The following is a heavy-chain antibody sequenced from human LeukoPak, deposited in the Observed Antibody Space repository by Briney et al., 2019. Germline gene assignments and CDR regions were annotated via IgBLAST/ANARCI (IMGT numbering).Heavy chain of an antibody. CDR3: AKDLLYSDVWGSYRPNPLDY. CDR2: IIPIFGTA. D-gene: IGHD3-16*02. CDR1: GGTFSSYA. V-gene: IGHV1-69*01. Sequence: SVKVSCKASGGTFSSYAISWVRQAPGQGLEWMGGIIPIFGTANYAQKFQGRVTITADESTSTAYMELSSLRSEDTAVYYCAKDLLYSDVWGSYRPNPLDYWGQGTLVTVSS. J-gene: IGHJ4*02.